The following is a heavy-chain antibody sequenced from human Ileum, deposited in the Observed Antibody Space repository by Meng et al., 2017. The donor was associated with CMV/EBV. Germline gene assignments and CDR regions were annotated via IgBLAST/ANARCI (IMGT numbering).Heavy chain of an antibody. Sequence: FTTYHMHWVRQAPGQGLEWMGIIKPSDGSTTYAQKFQGRVTMTRDTSTSTVYMEMSSLRSEDTAVYYCARDMDYDILTGSVWGGFDYWGQGTLVTVSS. V-gene: IGHV1-46*01. J-gene: IGHJ4*02. D-gene: IGHD3-9*01. CDR3: ARDMDYDILTGSVWGGFDY. CDR2: IKPSDGST. CDR1: FTTYH.